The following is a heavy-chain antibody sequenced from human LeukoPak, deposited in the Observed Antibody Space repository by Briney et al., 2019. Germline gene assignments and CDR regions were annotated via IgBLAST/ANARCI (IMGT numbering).Heavy chain of an antibody. CDR2: IDSSTTRI. D-gene: IGHD5-18*01. CDR1: GFTFRSFS. J-gene: IGHJ4*02. Sequence: GGSLRLSCAASGFTFRSFSMNWVRQAPGKGLEWVSAIDSSTTRIYYANSVRGRFTISRDNAKNSLDLQMNSLRAEDTAVYYCARGASGYSYGWGQGTLVTVSS. V-gene: IGHV3-21*01. CDR3: ARGASGYSYG.